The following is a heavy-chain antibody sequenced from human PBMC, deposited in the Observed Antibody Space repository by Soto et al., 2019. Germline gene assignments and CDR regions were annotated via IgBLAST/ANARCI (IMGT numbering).Heavy chain of an antibody. CDR3: ASDIREYSSPRWFGP. Sequence: ASVKVSCKASGYTFTSYGISWVRQAPGQGLEWMGWISAYDGNTNYAQKLQGRVTMTTDTSTSTAYMELRSLRSDDTAVYYCASDIREYSSPRWFGPWGQGTLVTVS. D-gene: IGHD6-6*01. CDR1: GYTFTSYG. J-gene: IGHJ5*01. V-gene: IGHV1-18*01. CDR2: ISAYDGNT.